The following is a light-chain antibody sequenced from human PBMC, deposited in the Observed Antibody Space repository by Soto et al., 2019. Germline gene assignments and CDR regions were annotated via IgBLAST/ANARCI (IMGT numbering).Light chain of an antibody. CDR3: SSYTSSSTEV. Sequence: QSVLTQPASVSGSPGQSITISCTGTSSGVGGYNYVSWYQHHPGKAPKLMIYDVSNRPSGVSNRFSGSKSGDTASLTISGLQAEDEADYYCSSYTSSSTEVFGTGTKVTVL. V-gene: IGLV2-14*03. J-gene: IGLJ1*01. CDR2: DVS. CDR1: SSGVGGYNY.